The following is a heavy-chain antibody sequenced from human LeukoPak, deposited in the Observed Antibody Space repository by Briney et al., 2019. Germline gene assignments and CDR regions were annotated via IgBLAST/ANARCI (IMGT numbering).Heavy chain of an antibody. CDR3: ARLLDTAIANGGLDY. D-gene: IGHD5-18*01. CDR2: IYSGGST. Sequence: GRSLRLSCAASGFTFRNYAMHWVRQAPGKGLEWVSVIYSGGSTYYADSVKGRFTISRDNSKNTLYLQMNSLRAEDTAVYYCARLLDTAIANGGLDYWGQGTLVTVSS. CDR1: GFTFRNYA. J-gene: IGHJ4*02. V-gene: IGHV3-66*04.